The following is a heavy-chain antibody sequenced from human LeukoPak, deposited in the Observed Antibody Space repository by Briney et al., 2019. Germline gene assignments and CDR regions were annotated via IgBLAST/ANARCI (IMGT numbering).Heavy chain of an antibody. CDR3: ATDPGGDIVVVPAATGFDY. V-gene: IGHV3-30*04. CDR1: GFTFSSYA. D-gene: IGHD2-2*01. Sequence: GGSLRLSCAASGFTFSSYAMHWVRQAPGKGLEWVAVISYDGSNKYYADSVKGRFTISRDNSENTLYLQMNSLRAEDTAVYYCATDPGGDIVVVPAATGFDYWGQGTLVTVSS. J-gene: IGHJ4*02. CDR2: ISYDGSNK.